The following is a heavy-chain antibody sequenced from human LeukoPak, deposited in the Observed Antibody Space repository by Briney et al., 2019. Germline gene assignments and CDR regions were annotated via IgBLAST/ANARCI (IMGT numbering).Heavy chain of an antibody. D-gene: IGHD2-2*01. CDR3: ASHDGYCSSTSCRPS. CDR1: GFTFSDYY. V-gene: IGHV3-11*06. Sequence: GGSLRLSCAASGFTFSDYYMSWIRQAPRKGLEWVSYISSSSSYTNYADSVKGRFTISRDNAKNSLYLQMNSLRAEDTAVYYCASHDGYCSSTSCRPSWGQGTMVTVSS. CDR2: ISSSSSYT. J-gene: IGHJ3*01.